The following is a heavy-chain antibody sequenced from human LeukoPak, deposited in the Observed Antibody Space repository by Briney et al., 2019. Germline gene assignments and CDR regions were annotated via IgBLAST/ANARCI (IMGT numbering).Heavy chain of an antibody. CDR2: IKQDGSEQ. Sequence: PGGSLRLSCAASGLTFSSYWMSWVRQAPGKGLEWVANIKQDGSEQYYVDSVKGRFTISRDNAKKSLFLQMNSLRAEDTAVYYCARGDFWDDDRSLGFWGQGTLVTVSS. CDR1: GLTFSSYW. J-gene: IGHJ4*02. CDR3: ARGDFWDDDRSLGF. V-gene: IGHV3-7*01. D-gene: IGHD3-16*01.